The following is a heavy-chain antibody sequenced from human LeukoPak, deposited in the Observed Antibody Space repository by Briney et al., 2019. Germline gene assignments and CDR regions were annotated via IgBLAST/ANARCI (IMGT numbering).Heavy chain of an antibody. CDR3: ARDLVTVTKGFDI. Sequence: SETLSLTCAVSDDSFSSHYWTWIRQPPGKGPEWIGYISYIGSTNYNPSIKSRVTISIDTSRNQFSLRLSSVTAADTAVYYCARDLVTVTKGFDIWGQGTMVSVSS. J-gene: IGHJ3*02. CDR1: DDSFSSHY. D-gene: IGHD4-17*01. V-gene: IGHV4-59*11. CDR2: ISYIGST.